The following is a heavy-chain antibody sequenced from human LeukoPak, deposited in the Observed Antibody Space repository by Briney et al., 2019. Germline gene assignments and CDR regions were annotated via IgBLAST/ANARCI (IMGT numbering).Heavy chain of an antibody. CDR2: IYYSGST. Sequence: SETLSLTCTVSGGSISSNYWSWIRQPPGKGLEWIGYIYYSGSTSYNPSLKSRVTISVDTSKNQFSLKLSSVTAAGTAVYYCARGKTGRSSGYWGQGTLVTVSS. V-gene: IGHV4-59*08. D-gene: IGHD1-1*01. CDR1: GGSISSNY. J-gene: IGHJ4*01. CDR3: ARGKTGRSSGY.